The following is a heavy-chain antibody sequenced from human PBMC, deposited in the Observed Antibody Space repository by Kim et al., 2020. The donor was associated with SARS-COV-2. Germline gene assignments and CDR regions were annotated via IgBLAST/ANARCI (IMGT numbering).Heavy chain of an antibody. D-gene: IGHD5-12*01. Sequence: SPSFQGQVTISADKSISTAYLQWSSLKASDTAMYYCARPISVEMATINDYWGQGTLVTVSS. V-gene: IGHV5-51*01. CDR3: ARPISVEMATINDY. J-gene: IGHJ4*02.